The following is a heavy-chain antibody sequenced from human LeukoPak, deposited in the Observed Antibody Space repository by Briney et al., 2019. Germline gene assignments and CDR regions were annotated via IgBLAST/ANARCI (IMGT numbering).Heavy chain of an antibody. CDR3: AKQRRPAYYYGSGSAFDI. CDR2: INHSGGT. D-gene: IGHD3-10*01. CDR1: GGSFSGYY. V-gene: IGHV4-34*01. Sequence: SETLSLTCAVYGGSFSGYYWSWIRQPPGKGLEWIGEINHSGGTNYNPSLKSRVTISVDTSKNQFSLELSSVTAADMAVYYCAKQRRPAYYYGSGSAFDIWGQGTMVTVSS. J-gene: IGHJ3*02.